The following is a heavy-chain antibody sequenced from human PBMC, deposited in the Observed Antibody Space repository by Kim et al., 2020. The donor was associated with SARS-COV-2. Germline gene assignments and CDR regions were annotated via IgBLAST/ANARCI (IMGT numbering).Heavy chain of an antibody. D-gene: IGHD4-17*01. V-gene: IGHV4-39*07. CDR3: ARDTATAIYGDYGGPRAPGGMDV. Sequence: SETLSLTCIVSGGSISSSSYYWGWIRQPPGKGLEWIGSIYYSGSTYYNPSLKSRVTISVDTSKNQFSLKLSSVTAADTAVYYCARDTATAIYGDYGGPRAPGGMDVWGQGTTVTVSS. J-gene: IGHJ6*02. CDR1: GGSISSSSYY. CDR2: IYYSGST.